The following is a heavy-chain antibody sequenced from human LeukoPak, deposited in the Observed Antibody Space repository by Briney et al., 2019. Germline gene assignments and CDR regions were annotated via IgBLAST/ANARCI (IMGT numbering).Heavy chain of an antibody. CDR2: ISSGATTT. D-gene: IGHD1-26*01. V-gene: IGHV3-48*03. J-gene: IGHJ4*02. CDR3: ARGAGGSNYFGFY. CDR1: GFTFSDFE. Sequence: GGSLRLSCAGSGFTFSDFEMNWVRQAPGKGLEWVSYISSGATTTHYTNSVKGRFTISRDNAKNSLYLQMNSLRVEDTAVYYCARGAGGSNYFGFYWGQGTLVTVSS.